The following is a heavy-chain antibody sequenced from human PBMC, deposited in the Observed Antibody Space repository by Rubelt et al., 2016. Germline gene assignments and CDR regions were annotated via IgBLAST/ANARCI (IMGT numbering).Heavy chain of an antibody. D-gene: IGHD6-6*01. CDR3: ARSGIAARPGCS. Sequence: QVQLVESGGGVVQPGRSLRLSCAASGFTFSSYAMHWVRQAPGKGLEWVAVISYDGSNKYYADSVKGRFTISRDNSKNTLYLQMNSRRAEDTAVDYCARSGIAARPGCSWGQGTLVTVSS. V-gene: IGHV3-30*04. CDR2: ISYDGSNK. CDR1: GFTFSSYA. J-gene: IGHJ4*02.